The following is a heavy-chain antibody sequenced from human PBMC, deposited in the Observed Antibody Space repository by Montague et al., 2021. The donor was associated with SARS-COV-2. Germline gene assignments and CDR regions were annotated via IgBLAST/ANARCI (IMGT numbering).Heavy chain of an antibody. D-gene: IGHD3-10*01. CDR1: GFIFSNYW. Sequence: QSVAEVKKPGESLKISCKGSGFIFSNYWIGWVRQMPGKVLEWMGIIYPDDSDTKYSPSFQGQVTISADKSISTAYLQWSSLKASDTAMYYCARHSPSILRGVVKSYYYGMDVWGQGTTVTVSS. J-gene: IGHJ6*02. CDR3: ARHSPSILRGVVKSYYYGMDV. CDR2: IYPDDSDT. V-gene: IGHV5-51*01.